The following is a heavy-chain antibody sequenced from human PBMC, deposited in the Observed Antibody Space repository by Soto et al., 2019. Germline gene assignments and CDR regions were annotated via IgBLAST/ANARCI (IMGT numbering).Heavy chain of an antibody. V-gene: IGHV5-10-1*01. D-gene: IGHD3-9*01. CDR1: GCSFTSYW. Sequence: PGESQQICYKGAGCSFTSYWISWVRQMPGKGLEWMGRIDPSDSYTNYSPSFQGHVTISADKSISTAYLQWSSLKASDTAMYYCARAGRRRYFDRWSGMDVWGQGTTVTVSS. J-gene: IGHJ6*02. CDR3: ARAGRRRYFDRWSGMDV. CDR2: IDPSDSYT.